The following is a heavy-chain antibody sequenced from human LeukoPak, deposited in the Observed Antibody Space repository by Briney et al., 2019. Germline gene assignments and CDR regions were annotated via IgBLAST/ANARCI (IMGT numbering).Heavy chain of an antibody. CDR3: AKQTLVGKHYYFDY. V-gene: IGHV3-23*01. CDR1: GFNFGVYT. J-gene: IGHJ4*02. CDR2: ISGSGGST. Sequence: GGSLRLSCAASGFNFGVYTMNWFRQAPGKGLEWVSAISGSGGSTYYADSVKGRFTISRDNSKNTLYLQMNSLRAEDTAVYYCAKQTLVGKHYYFDYWGQGTLVTVSS. D-gene: IGHD2-8*02.